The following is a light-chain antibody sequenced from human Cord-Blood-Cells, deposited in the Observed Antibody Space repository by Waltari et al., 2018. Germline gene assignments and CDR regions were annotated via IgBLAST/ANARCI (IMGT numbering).Light chain of an antibody. J-gene: IGKJ1*01. CDR3: QQSYSTPRT. Sequence: DIQMTQSPSSLSASVGDRVTITCRASQSISSYLNWYQQKPGKAPKLLIYAASSLQSGVPSRLSGSGSGTDFTLTISSLQPEDFATYYCQQSYSTPRTFCQGTKVEIK. CDR1: QSISSY. V-gene: IGKV1-39*01. CDR2: AAS.